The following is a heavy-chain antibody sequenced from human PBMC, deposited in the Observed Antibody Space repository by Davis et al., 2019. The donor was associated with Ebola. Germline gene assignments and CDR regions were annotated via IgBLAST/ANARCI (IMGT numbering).Heavy chain of an antibody. CDR2: VDPKAGKT. V-gene: IGHV1-69-2*01. Sequence: ASVKVSCKGSGYSFSDYYMHWVQGAPGKGLEWVGLVDPKAGKTVYAEKFQDRVTITADKSTDIVYMELSSLRYEDTAVYYCARKIAGSRPFDYWGQGTLVTVSS. D-gene: IGHD1-26*01. CDR3: ARKIAGSRPFDY. J-gene: IGHJ4*02. CDR1: GYSFSDYY.